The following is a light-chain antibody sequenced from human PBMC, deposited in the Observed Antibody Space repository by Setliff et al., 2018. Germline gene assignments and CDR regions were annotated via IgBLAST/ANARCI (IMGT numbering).Light chain of an antibody. CDR2: DVT. Sequence: QSALTQPAAVSRSPGQSITISCTGTSSDVGGYDYVSWYQQHPGKAPKLIIYDVTKRPSGVSDRFSGSKSGNTASLTISGLQAEDEADYYCLSYTSESTHALFAGGTKVTVL. V-gene: IGLV2-14*01. CDR3: LSYTSESTHAL. J-gene: IGLJ2*01. CDR1: SSDVGGYDY.